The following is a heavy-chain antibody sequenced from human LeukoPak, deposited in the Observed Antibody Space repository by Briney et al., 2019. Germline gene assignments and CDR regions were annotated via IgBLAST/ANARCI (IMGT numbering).Heavy chain of an antibody. Sequence: GGSLRLSCAASGFTFSRYWMHWVRQAPGKGLVWVSRISGDGTTTTYADSVKGRFTISRDNGKNTLYLQMNSLRAEDTAVYYCARDSDDFWSGYSYWGQGTLVTVSS. CDR3: ARDSDDFWSGYSY. V-gene: IGHV3-74*01. D-gene: IGHD3-3*01. CDR2: ISGDGTTT. CDR1: GFTFSRYW. J-gene: IGHJ4*02.